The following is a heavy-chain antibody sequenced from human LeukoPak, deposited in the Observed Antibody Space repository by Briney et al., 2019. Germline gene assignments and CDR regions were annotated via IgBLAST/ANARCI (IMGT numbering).Heavy chain of an antibody. CDR3: AGSLAYCGGDCRLGDY. Sequence: GGSLRLSCAASGFTVSNNYMGWVRQAPAKGLEWVSVIYSVGSTYYADSVRGRFTISRDNSKNTLYLQMNSLRVEDTAVYYCAGSLAYCGGDCRLGDYWGQGTLVTVSS. J-gene: IGHJ4*02. D-gene: IGHD2-21*02. V-gene: IGHV3-66*01. CDR2: IYSVGST. CDR1: GFTVSNNY.